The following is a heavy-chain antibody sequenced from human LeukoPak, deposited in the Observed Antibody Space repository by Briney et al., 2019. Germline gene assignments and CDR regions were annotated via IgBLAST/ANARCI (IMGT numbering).Heavy chain of an antibody. CDR2: IYYSGST. CDR1: GGSISSYY. CDR3: ARRGWGSEDY. V-gene: IGHV4-59*01. J-gene: IGHJ4*02. Sequence: PSETLSLTCTVSGGSISSYYWSWIRQPPGKGLEWIGYIYYSGSTNYNPSLKSRVTISVDTSKNQFSLKLSSVTAADTAVYYCARRGWGSEDYWGQGTLVTVSS. D-gene: IGHD7-27*01.